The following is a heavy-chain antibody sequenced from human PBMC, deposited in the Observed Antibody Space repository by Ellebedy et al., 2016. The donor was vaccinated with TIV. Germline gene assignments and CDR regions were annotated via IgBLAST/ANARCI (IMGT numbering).Heavy chain of an antibody. Sequence: GESLKISCAASGFTFSDYYMSWLRQAPGKGLEWVSYISSSGSTIYYADSVKGRFTISRDNAKNSLSLQMNSLRDEDTAGYYCARDLNRVATDHWYYYGMDVWGQGTTVTVSS. CDR2: ISSSGSTI. V-gene: IGHV3-11*04. D-gene: IGHD5-12*01. CDR3: ARDLNRVATDHWYYYGMDV. CDR1: GFTFSDYY. J-gene: IGHJ6*02.